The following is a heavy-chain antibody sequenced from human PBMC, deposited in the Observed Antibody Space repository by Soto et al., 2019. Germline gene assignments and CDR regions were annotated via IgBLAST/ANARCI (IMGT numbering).Heavy chain of an antibody. CDR1: GFTFSTYS. Sequence: GGSLRLSCVGSGFTFSTYSINWVRQTPGKGLGWVSSISSRSDIYYADSVKGRFTISRDNAKNSVSLQMNSLRAEDTAVYYCAREYTAWPLAYGLDVWGQGTTVTVSS. J-gene: IGHJ6*02. CDR3: AREYTAWPLAYGLDV. CDR2: ISSRSDI. D-gene: IGHD2-2*02. V-gene: IGHV3-21*01.